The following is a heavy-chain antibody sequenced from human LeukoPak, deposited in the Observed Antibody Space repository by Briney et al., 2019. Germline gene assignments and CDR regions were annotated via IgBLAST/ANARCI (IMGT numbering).Heavy chain of an antibody. J-gene: IGHJ4*02. D-gene: IGHD1-26*01. CDR3: ARDLGGSYSRTRGDYFDY. Sequence: GASVKVSCKASGYIFIGYYMHWVRQAPGQGLEWMGWINPNSGGTNYAQKFQGRVTMTRDTSISTAYMELSRLRSDDTAVYYCARDLGGSYSRTRGDYFDYWGQGTLVTVSS. CDR1: GYIFIGYY. CDR2: INPNSGGT. V-gene: IGHV1-2*02.